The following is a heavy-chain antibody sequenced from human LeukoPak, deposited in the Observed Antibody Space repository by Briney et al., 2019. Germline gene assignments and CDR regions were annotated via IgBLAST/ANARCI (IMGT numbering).Heavy chain of an antibody. CDR2: IYYSGST. CDR1: GGSISGYY. Sequence: SETLSLTCTVSGGSISGYYWSWIRQPPGKGLEWIGYIYYSGSTNYNPSLKSQVTISIHTSKNQFSLKLSSVTSADTAVYYCAGRSRSGWYYDYWGQGTLVTVSS. CDR3: AGRSRSGWYYDY. J-gene: IGHJ4*02. D-gene: IGHD6-19*01. V-gene: IGHV4-59*01.